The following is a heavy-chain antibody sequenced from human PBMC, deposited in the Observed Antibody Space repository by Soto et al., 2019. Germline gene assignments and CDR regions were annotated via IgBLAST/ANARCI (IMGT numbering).Heavy chain of an antibody. CDR2: FLASGGNT. CDR3: ARGGATIFGVTDS. V-gene: IGHV1-46*01. J-gene: IGHJ5*02. Sequence: ASVKVSCKASGYSFFSYYIHWVRQAPGQGLEWMGRFLASGGNTDYAQRFRGRVPMTRDTSTTNTVSLELTSLTSDDTAVYYCARGGATIFGVTDSWGQGTRVTVSS. CDR1: GYSFFSYY. D-gene: IGHD3-3*02.